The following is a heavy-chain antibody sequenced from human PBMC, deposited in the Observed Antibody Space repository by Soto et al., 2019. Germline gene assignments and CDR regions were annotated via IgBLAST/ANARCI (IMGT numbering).Heavy chain of an antibody. V-gene: IGHV4-30-2*01. CDR1: GGSISSGGYS. CDR3: ARDKGNWFDP. Sequence: SETLSLTCAVSGGSISSGGYSWSWIRQPPGKGLEWIGYIYHSGSTYYNPSLKSRVTISVDRSKNQFSLKLSSVTAADTAVYYCARDKGNWFDPWGQGTLVTVSS. J-gene: IGHJ5*02. CDR2: IYHSGST.